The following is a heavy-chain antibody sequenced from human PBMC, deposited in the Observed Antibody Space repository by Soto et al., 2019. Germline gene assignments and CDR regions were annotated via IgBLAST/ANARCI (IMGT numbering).Heavy chain of an antibody. CDR3: ARGVRYSSSWYGY. CDR1: GGSFSGYY. D-gene: IGHD6-13*01. V-gene: IGHV4-34*01. J-gene: IGHJ4*02. Sequence: PSETLSLTCAVYGGSFSGYYWSWIRQPPGKGLEWIGEINHSGSTNYNPSLKSRVTISVDTSKNQFSLKLSSVTAADTAVYYCARGVRYSSSWYGYWGQGTLVTVSS. CDR2: INHSGST.